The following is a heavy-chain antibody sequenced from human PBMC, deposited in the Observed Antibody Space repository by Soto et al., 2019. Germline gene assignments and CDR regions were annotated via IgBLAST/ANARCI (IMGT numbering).Heavy chain of an antibody. CDR3: ARVSIAVAGSGGYAFDI. V-gene: IGHV3-21*01. Sequence: GSLRLSCAASGFTFSSYSMNWVRQAPGKGLEWVSSISSSSSYIYYADSVKGRFTISRDNAKNSLYLQMNSLRAEDTAVYYCARVSIAVAGSGGYAFDIWGQGTMVTVSS. J-gene: IGHJ3*02. CDR1: GFTFSSYS. D-gene: IGHD6-19*01. CDR2: ISSSSSYI.